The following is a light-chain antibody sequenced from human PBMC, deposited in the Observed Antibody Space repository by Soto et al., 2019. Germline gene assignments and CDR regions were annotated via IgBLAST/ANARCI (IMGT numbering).Light chain of an antibody. J-gene: IGLJ3*02. CDR3: SSFTNTNTWV. Sequence: QSALTQPASVSGSPGQSITISCTGSSSDVGGRDYVSWYQQHPGKVPKVIIYEVTRWPSGVSGRFSGSKSGNTASLTISGLQPADEADYYCSSFTNTNTWVFGGGTKLTVL. CDR2: EVT. CDR1: SSDVGGRDY. V-gene: IGLV2-14*01.